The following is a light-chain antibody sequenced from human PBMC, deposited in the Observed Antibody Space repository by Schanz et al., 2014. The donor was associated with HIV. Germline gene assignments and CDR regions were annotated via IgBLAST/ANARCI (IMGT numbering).Light chain of an antibody. CDR2: DVS. J-gene: IGLJ1*01. CDR1: SSDVGGYNY. Sequence: QSALTQPRSVSGSPGQSVTISCTGTSSDVGGYNYVSWYQQHPGKAPKLMIYDVSNRPSGVSNRFSGSKSGNTASLTISGLQAEDEADYYCLSYDNSLGGPYVFGTGTKLTVL. V-gene: IGLV2-11*01. CDR3: LSYDNSLGGPYV.